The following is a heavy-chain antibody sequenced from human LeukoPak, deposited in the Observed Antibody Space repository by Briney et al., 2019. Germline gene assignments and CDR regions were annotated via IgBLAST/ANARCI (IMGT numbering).Heavy chain of an antibody. CDR1: GCSISNSY. D-gene: IGHD1-26*01. Sequence: PSETLTLSCTVSGCSISNSYLSWVRQPPGKGLEWIGYISYNESTNYNPFLKSRVTMSVDTSTDQFSLRLISVTAADTAVYYCARTVSGDYYGMDVWGQGTTVTVSS. V-gene: IGHV4-59*08. CDR3: ARTVSGDYYGMDV. J-gene: IGHJ6*02. CDR2: ISYNEST.